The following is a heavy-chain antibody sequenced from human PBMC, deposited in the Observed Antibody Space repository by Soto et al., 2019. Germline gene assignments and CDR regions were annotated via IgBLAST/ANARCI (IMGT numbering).Heavy chain of an antibody. D-gene: IGHD3-10*01. V-gene: IGHV1-69*01. Sequence: QVQLVQSGAEVKKPGSSVKVSCKASGGTFSSYAISWVRQAPGQGLEWMGGIIPIFGTANYAQKFQGRVTITADESTSTAYVELSSLRSEDTAVYYCASPDYYGSGSCGGFDYWGQGTLVTVSS. CDR3: ASPDYYGSGSCGGFDY. J-gene: IGHJ4*02. CDR2: IIPIFGTA. CDR1: GGTFSSYA.